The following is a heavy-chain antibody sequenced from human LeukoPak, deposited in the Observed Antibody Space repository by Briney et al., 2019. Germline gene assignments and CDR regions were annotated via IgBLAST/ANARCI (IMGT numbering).Heavy chain of an antibody. V-gene: IGHV1-2*02. CDR1: GYTFTAYY. J-gene: IGHJ4*02. D-gene: IGHD3-10*01. Sequence: ASVKVSCKASGYTFTAYYIHWVRRAPGQGLEWMGWINPNSGGTVYAQSFQGRVTMTRDTSITTAYMELSRLTSDDTAFYYCARIVSSGSFYGYWGQGTLVTVSS. CDR2: INPNSGGT. CDR3: ARIVSSGSFYGY.